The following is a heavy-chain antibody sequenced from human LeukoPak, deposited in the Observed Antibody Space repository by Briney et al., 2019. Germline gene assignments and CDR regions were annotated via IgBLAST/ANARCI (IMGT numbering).Heavy chain of an antibody. J-gene: IGHJ4*02. CDR2: ISPTGSYT. D-gene: IGHD2-8*02. CDR1: GYTFTNYY. CDR3: AREESGGYFDY. Sequence: ASVKVSCKASGYTFTNYYMHWVRQAPGQGLEWVGLISPTGSYTNYAQKFRGRVTMTRDTSTTTVYMELSSLRSDDTAVYYCAREESGGYFDYWGQGTLVPVSS. V-gene: IGHV1-46*01.